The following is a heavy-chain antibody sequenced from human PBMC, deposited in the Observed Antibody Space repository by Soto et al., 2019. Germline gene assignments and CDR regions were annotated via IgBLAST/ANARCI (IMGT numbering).Heavy chain of an antibody. V-gene: IGHV4-34*01. CDR1: GGSFSGYF. CDR2: INHSGST. Sequence: QVQLQQWGAGLLKPSETLSLTCAVYGGSFSGYFWSWIRQPPGKGLEWIGEINHSGSTNYNPSLTSRVTISVDTSKNQFSLKLTSVTAADTAVYYCARMSMAPRWGQGTLVTVSS. J-gene: IGHJ4*02. CDR3: ARMSMAPR. D-gene: IGHD6-6*01.